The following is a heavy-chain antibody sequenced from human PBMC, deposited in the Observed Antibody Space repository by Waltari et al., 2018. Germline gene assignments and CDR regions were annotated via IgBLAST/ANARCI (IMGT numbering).Heavy chain of an antibody. Sequence: EVQLVDSGGGLVKPGGSLRLSCAASEFTFSAYTLPWVRQAPGKGLEVVSSISSSGTYMYYADSVKGRFTISRDNAKNTVYLQMSSLRAEDTAVYYCARDLRSWFGEDYFDYWGQGTLVTVSS. CDR3: ARDLRSWFGEDYFDY. D-gene: IGHD3-10*01. CDR1: EFTFSAYT. CDR2: ISSSGTYM. J-gene: IGHJ4*02. V-gene: IGHV3-21*02.